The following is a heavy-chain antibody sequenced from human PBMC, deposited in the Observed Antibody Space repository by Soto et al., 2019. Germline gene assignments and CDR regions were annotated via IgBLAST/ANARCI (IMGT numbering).Heavy chain of an antibody. J-gene: IGHJ4*02. D-gene: IGHD6-6*01. CDR1: GGSISSGYS. CDR2: IYHIGNA. V-gene: IGHV4-30-2*01. Sequence: QLQLQESGSGLVKTSQTLSLTCAVSGGSISSGYSWSWIRQPPGKGLAWVGYIYHIGNAYYNPSLKSRVTISIGRSTNQFSLKLTSVTAADTAVYYCARKVAARNYFDYWGQGTLVTVSS. CDR3: ARKVAARNYFDY.